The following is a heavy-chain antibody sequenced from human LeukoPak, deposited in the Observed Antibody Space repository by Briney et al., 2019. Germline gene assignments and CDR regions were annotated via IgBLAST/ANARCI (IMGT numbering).Heavy chain of an antibody. CDR3: ARVGFTSSWSNFDY. D-gene: IGHD6-13*01. J-gene: IGHJ4*02. CDR1: GYTFAAYF. Sequence: ASVKVSCKASGYTFAAYFIHWVRQAPGQGLEWMGRINPNGGGTNYAQKFQGRATMTGDTSISTAYMELSSLRSDDTAMYYCARVGFTSSWSNFDYWGQGTLVTVSS. V-gene: IGHV1-2*06. CDR2: INPNGGGT.